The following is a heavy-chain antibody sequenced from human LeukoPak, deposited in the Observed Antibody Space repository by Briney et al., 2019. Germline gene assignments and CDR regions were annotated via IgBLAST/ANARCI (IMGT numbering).Heavy chain of an antibody. V-gene: IGHV3-7*03. J-gene: IGHJ4*02. CDR3: ATYSGVHHKTFDD. CDR2: IKQDENEQ. CDR1: GITVSRYW. Sequence: GGSLRLSSAASGITVSRYWMSWVRQAPGGGREWVANIKQDENEQDYVDSVRRRFTNSRDNAKNSLYLQMNSLRVEDTALYFCATYSGVHHKTFDDWGQGTLVTVSS. D-gene: IGHD1-26*01.